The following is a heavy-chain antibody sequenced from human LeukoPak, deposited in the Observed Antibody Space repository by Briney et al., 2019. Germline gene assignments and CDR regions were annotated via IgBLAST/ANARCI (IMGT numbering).Heavy chain of an antibody. V-gene: IGHV3-30*18. D-gene: IGHD3-22*01. CDR3: AKASKTAYDSSGYYYFDY. Sequence: GRSLRLSCAASGFTFSSYGMHWVRQAPGKGLEWVAVISYDGSNKYYADSVKGRFTISRDNSKNTLYLQMNSLRAEDTAVYYCAKASKTAYDSSGYYYFDYWGQATLVTVSS. CDR2: ISYDGSNK. CDR1: GFTFSSYG. J-gene: IGHJ4*02.